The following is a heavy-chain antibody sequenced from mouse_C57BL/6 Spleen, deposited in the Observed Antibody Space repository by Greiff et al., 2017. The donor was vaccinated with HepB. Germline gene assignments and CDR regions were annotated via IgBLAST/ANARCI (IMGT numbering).Heavy chain of an antibody. Sequence: EVKLMESEGGLVQPGSSMKLSCTASGFTFSDYYMAWVRQVPEKGLEWVANINYDGSSTYYLDSLKSRFIISRDNAKNILYLQMSSLKSEDTATYYCARVQVVEGAMDYWGQGTSVTVSS. J-gene: IGHJ4*01. CDR1: GFTFSDYY. CDR3: ARVQVVEGAMDY. CDR2: INYDGSST. V-gene: IGHV5-16*01. D-gene: IGHD1-1*01.